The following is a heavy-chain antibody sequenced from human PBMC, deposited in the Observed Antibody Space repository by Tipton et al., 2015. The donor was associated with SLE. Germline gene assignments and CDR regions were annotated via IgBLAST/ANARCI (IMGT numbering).Heavy chain of an antibody. CDR1: GFTFSSYA. Sequence: SLRLSCAASGFTFSSYAMNWVRQAPGKGLEWVSYISSSGSTIYYADSVKGRFTISRDNAKNSLYLQMNSLRAEDTAVYYCAKAGGLDWYFDLWGRGTLVTVSS. J-gene: IGHJ2*01. CDR2: ISSSGSTI. D-gene: IGHD6-25*01. V-gene: IGHV3-48*03. CDR3: AKAGGLDWYFDL.